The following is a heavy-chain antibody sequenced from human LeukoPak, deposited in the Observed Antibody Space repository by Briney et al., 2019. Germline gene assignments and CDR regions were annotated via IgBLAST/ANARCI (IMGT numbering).Heavy chain of an antibody. V-gene: IGHV4-39*07. Sequence: PSETLSLTCSVSGDSITNNNFYWVWLRQTPGKGLECIGSVHYSGSTYSNPSLKSRVTISADTSKNQFSLKLSSVTAADTAVYYCARAPRITIFGVVILKGNYYYYMDVWGKGTTVTVSS. CDR2: VHYSGST. CDR1: GDSITNNNFY. D-gene: IGHD3-3*01. J-gene: IGHJ6*03. CDR3: ARAPRITIFGVVILKGNYYYYMDV.